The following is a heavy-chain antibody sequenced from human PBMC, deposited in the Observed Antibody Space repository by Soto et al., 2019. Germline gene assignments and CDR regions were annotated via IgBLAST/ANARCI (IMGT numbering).Heavy chain of an antibody. Sequence: QITLKESGPALVKPTQTLTLTCTFSGFSLTTNGVGVAWIRQPPGKALEWLALINWDDDRHYNPSLTNRLTITKDTSKNQVVLTMTNMDPVDTATYYCAHKEFRTSSPFDFGGPGILVTVSS. CDR2: INWDDDR. CDR3: AHKEFRTSSPFDF. CDR1: GFSLTTNGVG. V-gene: IGHV2-5*02. J-gene: IGHJ4*02.